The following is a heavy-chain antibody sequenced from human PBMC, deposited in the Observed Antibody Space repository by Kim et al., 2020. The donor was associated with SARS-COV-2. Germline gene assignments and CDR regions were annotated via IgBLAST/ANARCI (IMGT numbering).Heavy chain of an antibody. CDR2: ISGSGGST. Sequence: GGSLRLSCAASGFTFSSYAMSWVRQAPGKGLEWVSAISGSGGSTYYADSVKGRFTISRDNSKNTLYLQMNSLRAEDTAVYYCAKWRGLLWFGELGVWGQGTTVTVSS. J-gene: IGHJ6*02. CDR1: GFTFSSYA. CDR3: AKWRGLLWFGELGV. V-gene: IGHV3-23*01. D-gene: IGHD3-10*01.